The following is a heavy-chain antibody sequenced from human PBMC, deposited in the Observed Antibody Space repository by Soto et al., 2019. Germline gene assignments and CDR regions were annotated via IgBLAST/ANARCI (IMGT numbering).Heavy chain of an antibody. CDR2: ISWNSGSI. J-gene: IGHJ4*02. D-gene: IGHD6-19*01. CDR3: AKDGYSSGWYYFDY. CDR1: GFTFYDYA. Sequence: PRGSLRRSCAASGFTFYDYAIHLFRQSPLKCLEWVSGISWNSGSIGYADSVKGRFTISRDNAKNSLYLQMNSLRAEDTALYYCAKDGYSSGWYYFDYWGQGTLVTVSS. V-gene: IGHV3-9*01.